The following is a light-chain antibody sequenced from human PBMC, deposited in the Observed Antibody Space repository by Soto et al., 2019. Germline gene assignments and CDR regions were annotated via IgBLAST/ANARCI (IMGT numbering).Light chain of an antibody. J-gene: IGLJ2*01. CDR1: SSDVGGYNY. CDR3: SSYTSSSTLDVV. Sequence: QSALTQPASVSGSPGQSITISCTGTSSDVGGYNYVSWYQQHPGKAPKLMIYDVSNRPSGVSNRFSGSKSDNTASLTISGLQAEDEAEYDCSSYTSSSTLDVVFGGGTKLTVL. CDR2: DVS. V-gene: IGLV2-14*01.